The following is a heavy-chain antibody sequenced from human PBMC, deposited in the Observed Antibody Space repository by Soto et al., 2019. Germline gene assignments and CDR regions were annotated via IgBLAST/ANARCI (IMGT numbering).Heavy chain of an antibody. CDR3: ARDAGDKGDCGGDCYYFQH. CDR1: GFTFSSYS. CDR2: ISSSSSYI. V-gene: IGHV3-21*01. D-gene: IGHD2-21*02. Sequence: GGSLRLSCAASGFTFSSYSMNWVRQAPGKGLEWVSSISSSSSYIYYADSVKGRFTISRDNAKNSLYLQMNSLRAEDTAVYYCARDAGDKGDCGGDCYYFQHWGQGTLVTVSS. J-gene: IGHJ1*01.